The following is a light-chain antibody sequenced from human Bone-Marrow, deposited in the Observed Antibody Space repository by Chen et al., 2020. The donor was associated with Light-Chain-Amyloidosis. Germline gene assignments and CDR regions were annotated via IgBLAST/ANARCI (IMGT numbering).Light chain of an antibody. Sequence: QSVLTQPPSVSAAPGQRVTISCSGSTSNIGNNYVSWYQQLPGTAPKLLIYYNNRRPSGIPDRFSASKSGTSATLGITGLQTEDEADYYCGAWDSSLSAGLFGGGTKLTVL. CDR2: YNN. J-gene: IGLJ2*01. CDR1: TSNIGNNY. CDR3: GAWDSSLSAGL. V-gene: IGLV1-51*01.